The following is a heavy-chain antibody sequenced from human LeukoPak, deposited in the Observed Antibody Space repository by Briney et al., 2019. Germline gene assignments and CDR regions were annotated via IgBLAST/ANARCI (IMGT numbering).Heavy chain of an antibody. CDR3: ARAGGGSCYAPIDY. CDR2: IYSDGSST. CDR1: GLTFSRYW. J-gene: IGHJ4*02. V-gene: IGHV3-74*01. D-gene: IGHD2-15*01. Sequence: GGSLRLSCAASGLTFSRYWMHWVRQAPGKGLVWVSRIYSDGSSTSYADSVKGRFTISRDNSKNTLYLQMNSLRAEDTAVYYCARAGGGSCYAPIDYWGQGTLVTVSS.